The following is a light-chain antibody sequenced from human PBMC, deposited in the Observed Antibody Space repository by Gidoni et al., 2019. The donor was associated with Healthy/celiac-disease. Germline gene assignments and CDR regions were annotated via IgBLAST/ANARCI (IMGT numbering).Light chain of an antibody. J-gene: IGKJ2*02. CDR1: QSVRSN. CDR3: QQYNNWPRT. Sequence: EIVMTQSPATLSVSPGERATLSCRASQSVRSNLAWYQQKPGQAPRLLIYGASTRATGIPARLSGSGSGTEFTLTISSLQSEDFAVYYCQQYNNWPRTFGQGTKLEIK. V-gene: IGKV3-15*01. CDR2: GAS.